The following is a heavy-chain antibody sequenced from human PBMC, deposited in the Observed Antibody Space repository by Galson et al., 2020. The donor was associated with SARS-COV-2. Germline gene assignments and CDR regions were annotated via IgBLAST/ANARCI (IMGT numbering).Heavy chain of an antibody. CDR3: ARDLGLVVVVPAAIESRFDY. D-gene: IGHD2-2*01. J-gene: IGHJ4*02. Sequence: ASVKVSCKASGYTFTSYGISWVRQAPGQGLEWMGWISAYNGNTNYAQKLQGRVTMTTDTSTSTAYMELRSLRSDDTAVYYCARDLGLVVVVPAAIESRFDYWGQGTLVTVSS. V-gene: IGHV1-18*01. CDR2: ISAYNGNT. CDR1: GYTFTSYG.